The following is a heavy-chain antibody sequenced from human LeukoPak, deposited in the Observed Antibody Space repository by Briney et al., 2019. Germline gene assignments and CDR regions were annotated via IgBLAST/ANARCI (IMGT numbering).Heavy chain of an antibody. CDR1: GFTFSSYE. CDR2: ISSSGSTT. Sequence: GGSLRLSCAASGFTFSSYEMNWVRQAPGKGLEWVSYISSSGSTTYYADSVKGRFTISRDNSKNTLYLQMNSLRAEDTAVYYCAKRDYYYYYMDVWGKGTTVTISS. J-gene: IGHJ6*03. V-gene: IGHV3-48*03. CDR3: AKRDYYYYYMDV.